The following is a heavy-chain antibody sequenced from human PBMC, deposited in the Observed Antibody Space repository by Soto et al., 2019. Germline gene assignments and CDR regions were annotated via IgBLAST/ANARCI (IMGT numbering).Heavy chain of an antibody. J-gene: IGHJ4*02. Sequence: GGSLRLSCAASGFTFSSYAMSWVLQAPGKGQEWVSAISGSGGSTYYADSVKGRFTISRDNSKNTLYLQMNSLRAEDTAVYYCAKASGSRTNFDYWGQGTLVTVSS. V-gene: IGHV3-23*01. CDR2: ISGSGGST. D-gene: IGHD1-26*01. CDR3: AKASGSRTNFDY. CDR1: GFTFSSYA.